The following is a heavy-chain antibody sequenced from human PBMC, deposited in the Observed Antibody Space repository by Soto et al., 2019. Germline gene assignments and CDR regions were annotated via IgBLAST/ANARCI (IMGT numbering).Heavy chain of an antibody. V-gene: IGHV3-64*01. J-gene: IGHJ4*02. D-gene: IGHD3-16*01. Sequence: PGGSLRLSCAASGFTFSSYAMHWVRQAPGEGLEYVSAISSNGGSTYYANSVKGRFTISRDNSKNTLYLQMGSLRAEDMAVYYCAIDGSPDYLFDYWGQGTLVTVSS. CDR3: AIDGSPDYLFDY. CDR2: ISSNGGST. CDR1: GFTFSSYA.